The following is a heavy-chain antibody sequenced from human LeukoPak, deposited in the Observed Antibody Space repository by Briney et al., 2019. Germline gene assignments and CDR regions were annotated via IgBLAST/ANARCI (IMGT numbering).Heavy chain of an antibody. J-gene: IGHJ4*02. D-gene: IGHD3-3*01. V-gene: IGHV3-23*01. Sequence: GGSLRLSCAASGFTFSSYAMSWVRQAPGKGLEWVSAISGSGGSTYYADSVKGRFTISRDNSKNTLYLQMNSLRAEDTAVYHCAKGSEYYDFWSGTYYFDYWGQGTLVTVSS. CDR2: ISGSGGST. CDR1: GFTFSSYA. CDR3: AKGSEYYDFWSGTYYFDY.